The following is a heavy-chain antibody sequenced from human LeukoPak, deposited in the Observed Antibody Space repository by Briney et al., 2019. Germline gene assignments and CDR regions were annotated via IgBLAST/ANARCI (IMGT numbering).Heavy chain of an antibody. CDR2: INHSGST. CDR1: GGSFSGYY. Sequence: SETLSLTCAVYGGSFSGYYWSWIRQPPGKGLEWIGEINHSGSTNYNPSLKSRVTISVDTSENQFSLKLSSVTAADTAVYYCARVVAYYYYMDVWGKGTTVTVSS. J-gene: IGHJ6*03. CDR3: ARVVAYYYYMDV. V-gene: IGHV4-34*01. D-gene: IGHD2-15*01.